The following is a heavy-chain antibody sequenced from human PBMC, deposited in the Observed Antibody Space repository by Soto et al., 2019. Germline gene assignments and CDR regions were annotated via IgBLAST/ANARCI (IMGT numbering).Heavy chain of an antibody. CDR1: GFTFSSYG. J-gene: IGHJ4*02. V-gene: IGHV3-74*01. CDR3: AKDALVTIFGVVIWAYYFDY. CDR2: INSDGSST. D-gene: IGHD3-3*01. Sequence: GGSLRLSCAASGFTFSSYGMHWVRQGPGKGLVWVSGINSDGSSTSYADSVKGRFTISRDNAKNTLYLQMNSLRAEDTAVYYCAKDALVTIFGVVIWAYYFDYWGQGTLVTVSS.